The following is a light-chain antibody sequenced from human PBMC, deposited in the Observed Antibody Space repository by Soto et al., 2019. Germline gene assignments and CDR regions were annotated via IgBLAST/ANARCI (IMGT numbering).Light chain of an antibody. J-gene: IGLJ2*01. CDR1: SSNIGAGYD. CDR3: QSYDSSLLHVV. CDR2: GNS. V-gene: IGLV1-40*01. Sequence: QSVLTQPPSVSGAPGQRVTISCTGSSSNIGAGYDVHWYQQLPGTAPKLLIYGNSNRSSGVPDRFSGSKSGTSASLAITGLQAEDEADYYCQSYDSSLLHVVFGGGTKLTVL.